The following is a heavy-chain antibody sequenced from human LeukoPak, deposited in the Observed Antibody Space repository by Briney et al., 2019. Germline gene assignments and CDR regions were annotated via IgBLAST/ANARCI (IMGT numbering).Heavy chain of an antibody. Sequence: GGSLRLSRAASGFTFSSYAMNWVRQAPGKGLEWISVMSGRGGSTDYADSVKGRFIISRDNSKNTLYLQMNSLRAEDTAVYYCARPAVDTAMVSRFDYWGQGTLVTVSS. D-gene: IGHD5-18*01. CDR1: GFTFSSYA. J-gene: IGHJ4*02. V-gene: IGHV3-23*01. CDR2: MSGRGGST. CDR3: ARPAVDTAMVSRFDY.